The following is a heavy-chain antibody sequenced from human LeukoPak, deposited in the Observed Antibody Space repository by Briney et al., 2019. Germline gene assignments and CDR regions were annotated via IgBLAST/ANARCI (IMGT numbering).Heavy chain of an antibody. Sequence: GGSLRLSCAAFGFTLRSDAMTWVRQAPGKGLEWVSSIRGPGTGTHYADSVKGRFTISRDDSKNTVYLQMNSLRAEDTAIYYCAKCTTYTTVWCNWLDPWGQGTLVTVSS. D-gene: IGHD2/OR15-2a*01. CDR3: AKCTTYTTVWCNWLDP. V-gene: IGHV3-23*01. CDR1: GFTLRSDA. J-gene: IGHJ5*02. CDR2: IRGPGTGT.